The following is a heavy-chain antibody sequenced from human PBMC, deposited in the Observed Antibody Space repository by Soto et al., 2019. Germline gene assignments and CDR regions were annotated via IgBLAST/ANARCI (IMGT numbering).Heavy chain of an antibody. D-gene: IGHD1-26*01. J-gene: IGHJ4*02. Sequence: ASVQGSCKASGYAFTGFHIHWVRQAPGQGLEWMGWINPNGGGRNYAQKFQGWVTMTRDTSISTAYMELSRLKSDDTAVYYCARGSVGPTTDFDYWGQGTLVTVSS. CDR2: INPNGGGR. V-gene: IGHV1-2*04. CDR3: ARGSVGPTTDFDY. CDR1: GYAFTGFH.